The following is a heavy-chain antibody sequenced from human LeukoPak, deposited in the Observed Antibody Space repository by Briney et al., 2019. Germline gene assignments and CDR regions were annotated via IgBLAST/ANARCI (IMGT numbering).Heavy chain of an antibody. CDR3: ARGYSGFVFFDS. J-gene: IGHJ4*02. CDR2: IKRDGSEK. Sequence: PGGSLRLSCVASGFTFSSYWMSWVRQAPGKGLEWEANIKRDGSEKHYVDSVKGRFTISRDNAKNSLYLQMNSLRAEDTAVYYCARGYSGFVFFDSWGQGTLVTVSS. V-gene: IGHV3-7*04. CDR1: GFTFSSYW. D-gene: IGHD5-12*01.